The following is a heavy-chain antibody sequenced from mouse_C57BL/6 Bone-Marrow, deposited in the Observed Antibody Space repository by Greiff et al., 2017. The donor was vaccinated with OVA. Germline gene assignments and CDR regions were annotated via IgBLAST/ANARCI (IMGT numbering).Heavy chain of an antibody. D-gene: IGHD2-5*01. Sequence: VHLKESVAELVRPGASVKLSCTASGFNIKNTYMHWVKQRPEQGLEWIGRIDPANGNTKYAPKFQGKATITADTSSNTAYLQLSSLTSEDTAIYYCARWGTYYSNYEGFAYWGQGTLVTVSA. J-gene: IGHJ3*01. CDR1: GFNIKNTY. CDR3: ARWGTYYSNYEGFAY. V-gene: IGHV14-3*01. CDR2: IDPANGNT.